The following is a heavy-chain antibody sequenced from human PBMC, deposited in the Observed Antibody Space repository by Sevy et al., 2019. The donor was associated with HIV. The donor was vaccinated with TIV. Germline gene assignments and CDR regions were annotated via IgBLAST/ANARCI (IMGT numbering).Heavy chain of an antibody. CDR1: GFSVSRNH. V-gene: IGHV3-53*01. Sequence: GGSLRLSCAASGFSVSRNHINWVRQAPGKGQEWISVIYSDGTTQYADSVKGRFTISRDTSNNTVHLQVSSLRADDTAVYYCARRLSSAWYFDFWGQGTLVTVSS. CDR2: IYSDGTT. CDR3: ARRLSSAWYFDF. D-gene: IGHD6-19*01. J-gene: IGHJ4*02.